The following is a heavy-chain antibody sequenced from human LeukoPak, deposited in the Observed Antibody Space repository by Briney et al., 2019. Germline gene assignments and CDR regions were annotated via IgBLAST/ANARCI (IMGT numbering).Heavy chain of an antibody. V-gene: IGHV3-23*01. CDR1: GFTFSSYA. D-gene: IGHD4-17*01. Sequence: GGSLRLSCAASGFTFSSYAMSWVRQAPGKGLEWVSAINGRGDSTFYADSVKGQFTISRDNSKSTVYLQMNSLGADDTAVYYCAKERQTGDYFTSDFWGQGTLVTVSS. CDR2: INGRGDST. CDR3: AKERQTGDYFTSDF. J-gene: IGHJ4*02.